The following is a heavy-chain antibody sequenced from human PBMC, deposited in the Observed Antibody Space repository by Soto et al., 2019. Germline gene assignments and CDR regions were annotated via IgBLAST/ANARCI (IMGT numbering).Heavy chain of an antibody. D-gene: IGHD1-1*01. J-gene: IGHJ6*02. CDR2: ISSSGSTI. CDR3: ARDPQLAPPRYYYYYGMDV. CDR1: GFTFSSYE. Sequence: PVGSLRLSCAASGFTFSSYEMNWVRQAPGKGLEWVSYISSSGSTIYYADSVKGRFTISRDNAKNSMYLQMNSLRAQDTAVHYCARDPQLAPPRYYYYYGMDVCGQGTTVTVCS. V-gene: IGHV3-48*03.